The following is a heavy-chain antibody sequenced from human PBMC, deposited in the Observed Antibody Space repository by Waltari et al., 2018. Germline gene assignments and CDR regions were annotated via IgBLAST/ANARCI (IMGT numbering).Heavy chain of an antibody. Sequence: QIPLKESDPTVVKPTETLTLTCNFSGFSLSRSGLTVSWIRQPPGKALEWLAVIYWDDDTRYSPFLRTRLTITKDTSKNSVVLTLANMDPGDTAAYFCARSRGMTYLDFWGQGILVTVSS. CDR3: ARSRGMTYLDF. J-gene: IGHJ4*02. CDR2: IYWDDDT. CDR1: GFSLSRSGLT. V-gene: IGHV2-5*02. D-gene: IGHD3-10*01.